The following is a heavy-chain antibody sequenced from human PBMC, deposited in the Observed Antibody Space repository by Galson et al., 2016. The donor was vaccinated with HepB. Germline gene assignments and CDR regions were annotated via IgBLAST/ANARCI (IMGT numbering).Heavy chain of an antibody. J-gene: IGHJ4*02. Sequence: SLRLSCAASGFTLRRSVMSWIRQAPGKGPEWVSGISETGSDSYYADPVRGRFTISRDNSKNMVYLQLNSLRAEDTALYYCASPPTYWGRGTLVAVSS. CDR2: ISETGSDS. V-gene: IGHV3-23*01. CDR3: ASPPTY. CDR1: GFTLRRSV.